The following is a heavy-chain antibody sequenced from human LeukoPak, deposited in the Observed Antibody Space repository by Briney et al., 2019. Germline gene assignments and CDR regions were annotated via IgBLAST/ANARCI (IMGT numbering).Heavy chain of an antibody. CDR3: ASQGDVYDYVWGSYRSTTHPSFDY. CDR2: IYYSGST. D-gene: IGHD3-16*02. CDR1: GGSISSSSYY. Sequence: NPSETLSLTCTVSGGSISSSSYYWGWIRQPPGKGLEWIGSIYYSGSTYYNPSLKSRVTISVDTSKNQFSLKLSSVTAADTAVYYCASQGDVYDYVWGSYRSTTHPSFDYWGQGTLVTVSS. V-gene: IGHV4-39*07. J-gene: IGHJ4*02.